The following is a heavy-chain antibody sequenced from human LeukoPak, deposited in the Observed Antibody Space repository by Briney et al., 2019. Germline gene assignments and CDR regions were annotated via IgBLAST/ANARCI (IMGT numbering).Heavy chain of an antibody. CDR2: IIPIFGTA. CDR3: ARLPLRSIAVGYYGMDV. CDR1: GGTFSSYA. Sequence: GASVKVSCKASGGTFSSYAISWVRQAPGQGLEWMGGIIPIFGTANYAQKLQGRVTITADESTSRAYMELSSLRSEDTAVYYCARLPLRSIAVGYYGMDVWGQGTTVTVSS. J-gene: IGHJ6*02. V-gene: IGHV1-69*13. D-gene: IGHD6-6*01.